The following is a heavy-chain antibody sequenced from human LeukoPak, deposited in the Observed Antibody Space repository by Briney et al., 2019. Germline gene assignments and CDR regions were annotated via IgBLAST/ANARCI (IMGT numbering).Heavy chain of an antibody. D-gene: IGHD1-26*01. Sequence: PSETLSLTCTVSGGSISSGGYYWSWIRQHPGKGLEWIGYIYYSGSTYYNPSLKSRVTISVDTSKNQFSLKLSSVTAADTAVYYCARSWDQDYYYGMDVWGQGTTVTVSS. V-gene: IGHV4-31*03. CDR2: IYYSGST. CDR3: ARSWDQDYYYGMDV. J-gene: IGHJ6*02. CDR1: GGSISSGGYY.